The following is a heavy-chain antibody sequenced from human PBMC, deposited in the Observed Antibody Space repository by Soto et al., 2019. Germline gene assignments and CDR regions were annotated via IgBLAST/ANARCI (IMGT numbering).Heavy chain of an antibody. J-gene: IGHJ6*02. Sequence: GGSLRLSCAASGFTFDDYTMHWVRQAPGKGLEWVSLISWDGGSTYYADSVKGRFTISRDNSKNSLYLQMNSLRTEDTALYYCAKDIEMQGAAYYDFWSGYSYYYGMDVWGHGTTVTVSS. D-gene: IGHD3-3*01. CDR1: GFTFDDYT. CDR3: AKDIEMQGAAYYDFWSGYSYYYGMDV. CDR2: ISWDGGST. V-gene: IGHV3-43*01.